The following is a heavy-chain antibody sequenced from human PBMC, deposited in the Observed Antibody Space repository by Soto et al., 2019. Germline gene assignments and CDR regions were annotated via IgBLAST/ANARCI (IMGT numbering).Heavy chain of an antibody. Sequence: SVKVSCKASGGTFSSYAISWVRQAPGQGLEWMGGIIPIFGTANYAQKFQGRVTITADESTSTAYIELSSLRSEDTAVYYCARAFWSGYYSPNWFDPWGQGTLVTVSS. CDR1: GGTFSSYA. CDR3: ARAFWSGYYSPNWFDP. V-gene: IGHV1-69*13. J-gene: IGHJ5*02. D-gene: IGHD3-3*01. CDR2: IIPIFGTA.